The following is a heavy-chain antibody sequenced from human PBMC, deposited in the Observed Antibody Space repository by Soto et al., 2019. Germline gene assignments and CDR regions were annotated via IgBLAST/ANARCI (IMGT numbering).Heavy chain of an antibody. CDR1: GGTFSSYT. V-gene: IGHV1-69*08. CDR2: IIPILGIA. D-gene: IGHD1-1*01. CDR3: ARDGGNRNDGGAFVYYYNIDV. J-gene: IGHJ6*03. Sequence: QVQLVQSGAEVKKPGSSVKVSCKASGGTFSSYTISWVRQAPGQGLEWMGRIIPILGIANYAQKFQGRVTVTADKSTSTAYMELSSLRCEDTAVYYCARDGGNRNDGGAFVYYYNIDVWGKGTTVTVTS.